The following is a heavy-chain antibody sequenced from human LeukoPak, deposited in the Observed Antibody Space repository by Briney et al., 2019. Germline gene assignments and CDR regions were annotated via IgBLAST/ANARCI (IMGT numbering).Heavy chain of an antibody. V-gene: IGHV3-21*01. Sequence: GGSLRLSCAASGFTFSSYSMNWVRQAPGKGLEWVSSISGTSSYIYYADSVKGRFTISRDNAKNSVFLQMNSLRAEDTAVYYCARGTLLTPFDYWGQGTLVTVSA. CDR1: GFTFSSYS. J-gene: IGHJ4*02. CDR2: ISGTSSYI. CDR3: ARGTLLTPFDY. D-gene: IGHD3-9*01.